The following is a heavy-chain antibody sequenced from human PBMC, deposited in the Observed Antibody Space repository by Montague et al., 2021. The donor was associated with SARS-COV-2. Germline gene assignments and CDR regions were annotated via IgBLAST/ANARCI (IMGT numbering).Heavy chain of an antibody. V-gene: IGHV4-34*01. Sequence: SETLSLTCAVYGGSLSNKYWTWIRQPPGKGLEWIGEINHTGNTNYKPSLKRRVTISVDTSKNQFSLKVSSVTAADTAAYYCARGLMSGSYYLGLDHWGQGTLVTVSS. CDR1: GGSLSNKY. D-gene: IGHD1-26*01. CDR2: INHTGNT. J-gene: IGHJ4*02. CDR3: ARGLMSGSYYLGLDH.